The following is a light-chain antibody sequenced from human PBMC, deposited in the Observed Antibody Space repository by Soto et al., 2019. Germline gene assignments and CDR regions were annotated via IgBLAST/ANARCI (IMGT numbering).Light chain of an antibody. J-gene: IGKJ1*01. CDR1: QSVRNN. CDR2: GAS. Sequence: EIVLTQSPATLSVSPGERATLSCKASQSVRNNLVWYLQKPGQAPRLLIYGASSRATGIPDRFSGSGSGTDFTLTISRLEPEDFAVYYCQQYGSPWTFGQGTKVDIK. V-gene: IGKV3-20*01. CDR3: QQYGSPWT.